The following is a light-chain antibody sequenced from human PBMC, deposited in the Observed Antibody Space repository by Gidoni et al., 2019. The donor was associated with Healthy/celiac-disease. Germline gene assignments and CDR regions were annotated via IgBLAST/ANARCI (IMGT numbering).Light chain of an antibody. CDR3: QQSYSTPCT. J-gene: IGKJ2*02. Sequence: DIQTTQSPSSLSASVGDRVTITCRASQSISSYLNWYQQKPGKAPKLLIYAASSLQSGVPSRFSGSGSGTDFTRTISSLQPEDFATYYCQQSYSTPCTFGQGTKLEIK. CDR1: QSISSY. V-gene: IGKV1-39*01. CDR2: AAS.